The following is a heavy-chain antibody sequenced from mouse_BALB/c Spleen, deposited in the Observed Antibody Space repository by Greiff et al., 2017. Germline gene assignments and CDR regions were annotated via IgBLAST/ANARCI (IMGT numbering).Heavy chain of an antibody. CDR3: AREGGLGRYYAMDY. J-gene: IGHJ4*01. Sequence: EVHLVESGGGLVQPGGSRKLSCAASGFTFSSFGMHWVRQAPEKGLEWVAYISSGSSTIYYADTVKGRFTISRDNPKNTLFLQMTSLRSEDTAMYYCAREGGLGRYYAMDYWGQGTSVTVSS. V-gene: IGHV5-17*02. CDR2: ISSGSSTI. D-gene: IGHD4-1*01. CDR1: GFTFSSFG.